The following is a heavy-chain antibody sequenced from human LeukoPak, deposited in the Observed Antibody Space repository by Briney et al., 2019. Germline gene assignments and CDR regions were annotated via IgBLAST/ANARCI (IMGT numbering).Heavy chain of an antibody. CDR2: IKSETDGGTT. CDR1: GFTFSNAW. CDR3: TTDQMVRGYYFDY. D-gene: IGHD3-10*01. V-gene: IGHV3-15*01. J-gene: IGHJ4*02. Sequence: GGSLRLSCAASGFTFSNAWMSWVRQAPGKGLEWVGRIKSETDGGTTDYAAPVKGRFTISRDDSKNTLYLQMNSLKTEDIAVYYCTTDQMVRGYYFDYWGQGTLVTVSS.